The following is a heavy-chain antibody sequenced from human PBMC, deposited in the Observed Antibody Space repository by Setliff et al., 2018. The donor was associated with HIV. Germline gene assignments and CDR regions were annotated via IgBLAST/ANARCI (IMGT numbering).Heavy chain of an antibody. CDR2: IYNSGGT. J-gene: IGHJ4*02. D-gene: IGHD2-21*01. V-gene: IGHV4-31*03. CDR1: GGSISSGTYF. Sequence: LSLTCTVSGGSISSGTYFWSWIRQPAGKGLEWIGYIYNSGGTYYNPSLKSRITMSIDTSKNQFSLKLNSVTAADTAVYFCARASRWGSIPFDYWGQGTLVTSPQ. CDR3: ARASRWGSIPFDY.